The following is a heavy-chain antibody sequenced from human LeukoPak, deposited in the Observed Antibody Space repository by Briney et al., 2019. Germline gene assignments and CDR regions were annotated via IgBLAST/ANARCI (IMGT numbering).Heavy chain of an antibody. CDR1: GYSFTNYG. CDR2: ISAYNGYT. V-gene: IGHV1-18*01. D-gene: IGHD4-17*01. CDR3: AKAYGDYYDAFDI. Sequence: ASVKVSCKASGYSFTNYGISWVRQAPGQGLEWMGWISAYNGYTHFAQKFQGRVTMTTDTSTSTAYMELRSLRSDDTAVYYCAKAYGDYYDAFDIWGQGTMVTVSS. J-gene: IGHJ3*02.